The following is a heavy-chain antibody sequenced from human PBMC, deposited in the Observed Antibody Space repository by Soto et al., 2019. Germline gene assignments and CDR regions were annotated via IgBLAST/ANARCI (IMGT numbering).Heavy chain of an antibody. J-gene: IGHJ6*02. Sequence: QVQLQESGPGLVKPSQTLSLTCTVSGGSISSGGYYWSWIRQHPGKGLEWIGYIYYSGSTYYNPSLKSRVTISVDTSKNRFSLKLSSVTAADTAVYYCASGRDGYNYWDYYYYGMDVWGQGTTVTVSS. CDR2: IYYSGST. V-gene: IGHV4-31*03. D-gene: IGHD5-12*01. CDR1: GGSISSGGYY. CDR3: ASGRDGYNYWDYYYYGMDV.